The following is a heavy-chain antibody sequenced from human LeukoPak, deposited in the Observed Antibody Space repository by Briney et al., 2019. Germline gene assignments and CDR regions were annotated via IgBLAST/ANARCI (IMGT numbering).Heavy chain of an antibody. CDR1: GYTFTSYY. Sequence: GASVKVSCKASGYTFTSYYMHWVRQAPGQGLEWMGIINPSGGSTSYAQKFQGRVTITRDTSTSTVYMELSSLRSEDTAVYYCAREQQLAHGHDAFDIWGQGTMVTVSS. CDR3: AREQQLAHGHDAFDI. CDR2: INPSGGST. V-gene: IGHV1-46*01. D-gene: IGHD6-13*01. J-gene: IGHJ3*02.